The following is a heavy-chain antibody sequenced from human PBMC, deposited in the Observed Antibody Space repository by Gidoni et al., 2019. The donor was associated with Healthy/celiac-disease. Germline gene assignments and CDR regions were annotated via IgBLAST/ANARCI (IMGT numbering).Heavy chain of an antibody. Sequence: QVQLQQWGAGLLKPPETLSLTCAVYGGSFRGYYCSWIRLPPGTGLEWIGEINHSGSTNYNPSLKSRVTISVDTSKNQFSLKLSSVTAADTAVYYCARGRLLLWFGESPDAFDIWGQGTMVTVSS. CDR1: GGSFRGYY. CDR3: ARGRLLLWFGESPDAFDI. D-gene: IGHD3-10*01. CDR2: INHSGST. V-gene: IGHV4-34*01. J-gene: IGHJ3*02.